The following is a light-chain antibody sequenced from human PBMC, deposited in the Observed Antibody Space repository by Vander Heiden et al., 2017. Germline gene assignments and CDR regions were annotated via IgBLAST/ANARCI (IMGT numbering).Light chain of an antibody. V-gene: IGKV1-8*01. CDR3: HQDYGYPHT. CDR1: QDINNF. J-gene: IGKJ2*01. Sequence: AIRVTQSPSSLSASTGDRVTSTCRTSQDINNFLAWYQQKPGKAPNLLIYAASTLQSGVPSRFSGSGSETDFTLTISCLQSEDFATYYCHQDYGYPHTFGQGTKLEIK. CDR2: AAS.